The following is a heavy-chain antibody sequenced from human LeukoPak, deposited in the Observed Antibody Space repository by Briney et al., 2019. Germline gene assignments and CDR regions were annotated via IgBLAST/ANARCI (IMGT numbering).Heavy chain of an antibody. CDR2: IYHSGST. Sequence: SETLSLTCAVSGGSISSGGYSWSWIRQPPGKGLEWIGYIYHSGSTYYNPSLKSRVTISVDRSKNQFSLKLSSVTAADTAVYYCARELTTEFDYWGQGTLVTVSS. CDR1: GGSISSGGYS. CDR3: ARELTTEFDY. V-gene: IGHV4-30-2*01. D-gene: IGHD1-1*01. J-gene: IGHJ4*02.